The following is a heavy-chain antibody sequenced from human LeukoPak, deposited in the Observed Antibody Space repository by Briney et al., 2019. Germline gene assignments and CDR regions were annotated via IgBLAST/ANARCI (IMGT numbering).Heavy chain of an antibody. V-gene: IGHV1-69*13. Sequence: SVKVSCKASGGTFSSYAISWVRQAPGQGLEWMGGIIPVFGTANYAQKFQGRVTITADESTSTAYMELSSLRSEDTAVYYCAREERYCSGGSCYSDAFDIWGQGTMVTVSS. CDR2: IIPVFGTA. CDR1: GGTFSSYA. J-gene: IGHJ3*02. D-gene: IGHD2-15*01. CDR3: AREERYCSGGSCYSDAFDI.